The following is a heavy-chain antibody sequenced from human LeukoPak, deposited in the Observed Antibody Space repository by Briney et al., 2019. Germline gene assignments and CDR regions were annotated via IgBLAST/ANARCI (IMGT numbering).Heavy chain of an antibody. Sequence: GSVKVSCKVSGYTLTELSMHWVRQAPGKGLEWMGGFDPEDGETIYAQKFQGRVTMTEDTSTDTAYMELSSLRSEDTAVYYCATALACQPDSSGYYYLPDYWGQGTLVTVSS. V-gene: IGHV1-24*01. D-gene: IGHD3-22*01. CDR2: FDPEDGET. CDR3: ATALACQPDSSGYYYLPDY. J-gene: IGHJ4*02. CDR1: GYTLTELS.